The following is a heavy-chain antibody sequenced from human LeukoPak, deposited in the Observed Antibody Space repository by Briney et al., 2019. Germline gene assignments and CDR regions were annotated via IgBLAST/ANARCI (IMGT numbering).Heavy chain of an antibody. D-gene: IGHD3-22*01. J-gene: IGHJ4*02. CDR2: IYYSGST. V-gene: IGHV4-39*01. Sequence: PSETLSLTCTVSGGSISSSSYYWGWIRQPPGKGLEWIGSIYYSGSTYYNPSLKSRVTISVDTSKSQFSLKLSSVTAADTAVYYCARGLFDSSGYYQLYYFDYWGQGTLVTVSS. CDR1: GGSISSSSYY. CDR3: ARGLFDSSGYYQLYYFDY.